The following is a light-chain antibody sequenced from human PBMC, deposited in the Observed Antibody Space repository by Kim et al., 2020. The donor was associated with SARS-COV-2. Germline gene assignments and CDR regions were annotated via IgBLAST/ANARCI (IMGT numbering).Light chain of an antibody. CDR1: YIGSKS. CDR3: QVWDSNSDDAGVE. V-gene: IGLV3-21*04. J-gene: IGLJ2*01. CDR2: FDS. Sequence: GVTASITCGGDYIGSKSVHWYQQKPGQAPVLVISFDSDRTSGIPERFSGSNSGNTATLTITRVEAGDEADYYCQVWDSNSDDAGVEFGGGTQLTVL.